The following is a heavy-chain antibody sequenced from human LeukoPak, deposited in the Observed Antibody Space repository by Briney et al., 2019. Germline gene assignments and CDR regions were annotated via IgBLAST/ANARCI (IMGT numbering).Heavy chain of an antibody. J-gene: IGHJ4*02. CDR2: IGGSGVDT. D-gene: IGHD2-15*01. Sequence: GGSLRLSCAASEFTFRSHAMAWVRQAPGKGLELVAVIGGSGVDTLYVDSVKGRFTISRDNSRSTLYLHMSSLRAEDTAVYYCARDVSEYPYPEVTLDYWGQGTLVTVSS. V-gene: IGHV3-23*01. CDR1: EFTFRSHA. CDR3: ARDVSEYPYPEVTLDY.